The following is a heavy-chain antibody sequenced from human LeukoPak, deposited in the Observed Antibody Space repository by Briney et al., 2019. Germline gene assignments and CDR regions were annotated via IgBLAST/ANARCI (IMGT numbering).Heavy chain of an antibody. J-gene: IGHJ4*02. CDR3: ATLVGYCSGGSCYYGASMYYFDY. CDR1: GGSISSSSYY. Sequence: PSETLSLTCTVSGGSISSSSYYWGWIRQPPGKGLEWIGSIYYSGSTYYNPSLKSRVTISVDTSKNQFSLKLSSVTAADTAVYYCATLVGYCSGGSCYYGASMYYFDYWGQGTLVTVSS. V-gene: IGHV4-39*01. D-gene: IGHD2-15*01. CDR2: IYYSGST.